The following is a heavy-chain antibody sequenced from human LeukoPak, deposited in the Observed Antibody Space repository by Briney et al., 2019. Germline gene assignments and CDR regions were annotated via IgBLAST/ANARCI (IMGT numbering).Heavy chain of an antibody. J-gene: IGHJ5*02. V-gene: IGHV1-8*02. CDR3: ARGRPFSYYDFWSDQYNWFDP. Sequence: GASVKVSCKASGYTFTNYYIHWVRQAPGQGLEWMGWMNPNSGNTGYAQKFQGRVTMTRNTSISTAYMELSSLRSEDTAVYYCARGRPFSYYDFWSDQYNWFDPWGQGTLVTVSS. CDR2: MNPNSGNT. CDR1: GYTFTNYY. D-gene: IGHD3-3*01.